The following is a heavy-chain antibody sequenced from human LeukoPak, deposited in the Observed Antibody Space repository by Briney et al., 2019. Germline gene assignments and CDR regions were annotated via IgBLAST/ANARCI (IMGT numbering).Heavy chain of an antibody. D-gene: IGHD3-22*01. CDR1: GFTVSSNY. Sequence: GGSLRLSCAASGFTVSSNYMSWVRQVPGKGLEWVSVISGSGVRTYYAESVKGRFTISRDNSKNTLYLQMNSLRAEDTAVYYCAKAGPYYYDSSGYWPFDFWGQGTLVTVSS. CDR2: ISGSGVRT. V-gene: IGHV3-23*01. J-gene: IGHJ4*02. CDR3: AKAGPYYYDSSGYWPFDF.